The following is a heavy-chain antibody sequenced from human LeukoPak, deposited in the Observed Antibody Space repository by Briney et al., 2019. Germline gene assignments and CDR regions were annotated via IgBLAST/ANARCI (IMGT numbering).Heavy chain of an antibody. J-gene: IGHJ4*02. V-gene: IGHV4-34*01. CDR2: INHSGTT. Sequence: PSETLSLTCAVHGGSFSGYYWTWIRQPPGKGLEWIGEINHSGTTDYNPSLKSRVTISVDTSKNQFSLKLTSVTAADTAVYYCARRYYDSSGYYYFDYWGQGTLVTVSS. CDR1: GGSFSGYY. CDR3: ARRYYDSSGYYYFDY. D-gene: IGHD3-22*01.